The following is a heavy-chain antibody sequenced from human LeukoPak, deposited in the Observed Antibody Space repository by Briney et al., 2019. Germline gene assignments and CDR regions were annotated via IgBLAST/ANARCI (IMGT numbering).Heavy chain of an antibody. J-gene: IGHJ6*04. CDR3: AELGITMIGGV. CDR2: ISSSGSTI. D-gene: IGHD3-10*02. CDR1: GFTFDDYV. Sequence: GGSLRLSCAASGFTFDDYVMHWVRQAPGKGLEWVSYISSSGSTIYYADSVKGRFTISRDNAKNSLYLQMNSLRAEDTAVYYCAELGITMIGGVWGKGTTVTISS. V-gene: IGHV3-48*03.